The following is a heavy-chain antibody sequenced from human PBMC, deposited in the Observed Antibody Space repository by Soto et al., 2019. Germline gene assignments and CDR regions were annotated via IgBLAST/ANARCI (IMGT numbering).Heavy chain of an antibody. J-gene: IGHJ6*02. CDR3: ASQQLVHYYYGMDV. CDR1: GGSISSSRCH. D-gene: IGHD6-13*01. V-gene: IGHV4-39*01. CDR2: IKYSGTT. Sequence: PSETLSLTCTVSGGSISSSRCHWGWIRQPPGKGLEWIASIKYSGTTFYNPSLKGRVTLSVDTSKNQFSLKLSSVTAADTAVYYCASQQLVHYYYGMDVWGQGTKVTVSS.